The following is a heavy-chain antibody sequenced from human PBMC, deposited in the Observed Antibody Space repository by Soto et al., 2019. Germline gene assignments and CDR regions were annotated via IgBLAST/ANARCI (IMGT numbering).Heavy chain of an antibody. CDR3: ARHCWNKPYYYYYGMDV. J-gene: IGHJ6*02. D-gene: IGHD1-1*01. V-gene: IGHV4-39*01. Sequence: SETLSLTCAVSGGSISSGNYYWGWIRQPPGKGLEWIGNIYYSGSTYYNPSLKSRVTISVDTSKNQFSLKLSSVTAADTAVYYCARHCWNKPYYYYYGMDVWGQGTTVTVSS. CDR2: IYYSGST. CDR1: GGSISSGNYY.